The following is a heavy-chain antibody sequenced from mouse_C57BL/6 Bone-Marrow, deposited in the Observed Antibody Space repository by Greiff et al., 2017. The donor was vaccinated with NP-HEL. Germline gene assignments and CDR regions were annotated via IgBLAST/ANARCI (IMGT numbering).Heavy chain of an antibody. D-gene: IGHD1-1*02. V-gene: IGHV1-15*01. Sequence: VQLLQSGAELVRPGASVTLSCKASGYTFTDYEMHWVKQTPVHGLEWIGAIEPETGGTAYNQKLNGKAILTADKSSNTAYMELRSVTSEDSAVYYCTRRGPGVEIVDYWGQGTTLTVSS. CDR1: GYTFTDYE. CDR2: IEPETGGT. CDR3: TRRGPGVEIVDY. J-gene: IGHJ2*01.